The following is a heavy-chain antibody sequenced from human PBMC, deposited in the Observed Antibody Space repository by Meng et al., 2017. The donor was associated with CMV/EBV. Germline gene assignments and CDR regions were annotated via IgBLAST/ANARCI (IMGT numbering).Heavy chain of an antibody. D-gene: IGHD6-13*01. CDR3: ARDRGSSSWYINYYYGMDV. CDR1: GFTFSSYS. Sequence: GGSLRLSCAASGFTFSSYSMNWVRQAPGKGLEWVSSISSSSSYIYYADSVKGRFTISRDNAKNSLYLQMNSLRAEDTAVYYCARDRGSSSWYINYYYGMDVWGQGNTVTVSS. J-gene: IGHJ6*02. V-gene: IGHV3-21*01. CDR2: ISSSSSYI.